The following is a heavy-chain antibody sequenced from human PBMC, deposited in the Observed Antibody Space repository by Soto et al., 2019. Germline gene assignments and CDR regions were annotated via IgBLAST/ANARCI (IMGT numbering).Heavy chain of an antibody. J-gene: IGHJ4*02. CDR1: GFTFSSYA. CDR2: ISYDGSNK. CDR3: ARSKGGMAARARLDY. D-gene: IGHD6-6*01. Sequence: QVQLVESGGGVVQPGRSLRLSCAASGFTFSSYAMHWVRQAPGKGLEWVAVISYDGSNKYYADSVKGRFTISRDNSKNTLYLQMNSLRAEDTAVYYCARSKGGMAARARLDYWGQGTLVTVSS. V-gene: IGHV3-30-3*01.